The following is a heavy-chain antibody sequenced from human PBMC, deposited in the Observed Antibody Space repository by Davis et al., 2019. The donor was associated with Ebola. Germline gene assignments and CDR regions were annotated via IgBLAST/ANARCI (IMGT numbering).Heavy chain of an antibody. V-gene: IGHV4-39*07. J-gene: IGHJ4*02. Sequence: SETLSLTCTVSGGSISSSSYYWGWIRQPPGKGLEWIGEINHSGSTNYNPSLKSRVTISVDTSKNQFSLKLSSVTAADTAVYYCARSLNYDYWGQGTLVTVSS. CDR3: ARSLNYDY. CDR1: GGSISSSSYY. CDR2: INHSGST.